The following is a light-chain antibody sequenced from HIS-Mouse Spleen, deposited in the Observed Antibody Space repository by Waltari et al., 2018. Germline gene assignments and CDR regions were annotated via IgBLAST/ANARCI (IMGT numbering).Light chain of an antibody. Sequence: QSALTQPPSASGSPGQSVTISCTGTSSDVGVYNYFSWYQQHPGKAPKLMIYEVSKRPSGVPDRFSGSKSGNTASLTVSGLQAEDEADYYCSSYAGSNNFVFGTGTKVTVL. J-gene: IGLJ1*01. CDR3: SSYAGSNNFV. CDR1: SSDVGVYNY. V-gene: IGLV2-8*01. CDR2: EVS.